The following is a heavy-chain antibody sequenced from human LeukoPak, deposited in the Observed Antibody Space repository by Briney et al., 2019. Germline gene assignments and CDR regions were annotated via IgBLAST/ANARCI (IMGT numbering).Heavy chain of an antibody. J-gene: IGHJ4*02. Sequence: SETLSLTCSVSGGPISSRYYWGWIRHSPGKGVEWIGGLYYTGSTYYNPSLKSRITISVDTSKNQFSLKLTSVTAADTAVYYCARHEDGLAVAGPFDYWGQGTLVTVSS. D-gene: IGHD6-19*01. CDR1: GGPISSRYY. CDR3: ARHEDGLAVAGPFDY. CDR2: LYYTGST. V-gene: IGHV4-39*01.